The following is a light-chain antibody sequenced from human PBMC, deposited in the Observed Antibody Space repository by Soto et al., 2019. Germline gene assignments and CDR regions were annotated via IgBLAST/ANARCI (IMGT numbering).Light chain of an antibody. Sequence: EIVLTQSPATLSLSPGEGATLPCRSSQSVSSYLAWYQQKPGQAPRLLIYDASNRATGIPARFSGSGSGTDFTLIISSLELDDFALYYSQPRSIRPATFCLAPMV. CDR1: QSVSSY. V-gene: IGKV3-11*01. J-gene: IGKJ1*01. CDR3: QPRSIRPAT. CDR2: DAS.